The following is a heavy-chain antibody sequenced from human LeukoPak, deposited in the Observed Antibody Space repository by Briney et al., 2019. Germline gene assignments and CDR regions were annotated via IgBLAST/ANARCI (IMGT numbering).Heavy chain of an antibody. V-gene: IGHV1-46*01. J-gene: IGHJ3*02. CDR1: GYTFSNYD. Sequence: ASVKVSCETSGYTFSNYDINWVRQAPGQGLEWMGIINPSGGSIRYAQKFQGRVTMTRDTSTSTVYMELSSLRSEDTAVYYCARGRNYYDSSRYYYEGDAFDIWGQGTMVTVSS. CDR2: INPSGGSI. D-gene: IGHD3-22*01. CDR3: ARGRNYYDSSRYYYEGDAFDI.